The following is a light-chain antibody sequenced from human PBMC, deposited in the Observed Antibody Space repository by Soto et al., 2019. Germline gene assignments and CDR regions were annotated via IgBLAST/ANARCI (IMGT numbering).Light chain of an antibody. Sequence: DIQMTQSPTSLSASVGDRVTITCRASQGIRNFVACYQQKPGKPPKLLIYAASTLQSGVPSRFSGSGSGTDFPLTINRPQPEDVSTYSFQKYSSLPVFGPGTKVEIK. V-gene: IGKV1-27*01. J-gene: IGKJ3*01. CDR1: QGIRNF. CDR3: QKYSSLPV. CDR2: AAS.